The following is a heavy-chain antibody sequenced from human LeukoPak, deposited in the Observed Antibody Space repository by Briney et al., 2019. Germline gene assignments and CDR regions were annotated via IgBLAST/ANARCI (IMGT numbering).Heavy chain of an antibody. D-gene: IGHD3-10*01. V-gene: IGHV1-2*02. CDR1: GYTFTGYY. CDR3: ARDTVRGVIITAFDI. J-gene: IGHJ3*02. CDR2: INPNSGGT. Sequence: GASVKVSCKASGYTFTGYYMHWVRQAPGQGLEWMGWINPNSGGTNYAQKFQGRVTMTRDTSISTAYMELSRLRSDDTAVYYCARDTVRGVIITAFDIWGQGTMVTVPS.